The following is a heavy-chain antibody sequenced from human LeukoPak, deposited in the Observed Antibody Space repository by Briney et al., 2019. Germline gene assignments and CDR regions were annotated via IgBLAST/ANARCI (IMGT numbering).Heavy chain of an antibody. CDR2: IYYSGST. D-gene: IGHD1-26*01. CDR1: GGSISSHY. V-gene: IGHV4-59*11. CDR3: ARGRIVGATRDAFDI. Sequence: PSETLSLTCTVSGGSISSHYWSWIRQPPGKGLEWIGYIYYSGSTNYNPSLKSRVTISVDTSKNQLSLKLSSVTAADTAVYYCARGRIVGATRDAFDIWGQGTMVTVSS. J-gene: IGHJ3*02.